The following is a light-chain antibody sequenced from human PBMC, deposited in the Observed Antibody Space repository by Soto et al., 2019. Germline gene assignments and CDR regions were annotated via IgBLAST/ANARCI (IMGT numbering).Light chain of an antibody. CDR2: EVS. Sequence: QSVLTQPASVSGSPGQSITISCTGTISDVGGYNYVSWYQQHPGKAPKLMIYEVSNRPSGVSNRFSGSKSGNTASLTISGLQAEDEADYDCSSYTSSSTPHVVFGGGTKLTVL. J-gene: IGLJ2*01. V-gene: IGLV2-14*01. CDR3: SSYTSSSTPHVV. CDR1: ISDVGGYNY.